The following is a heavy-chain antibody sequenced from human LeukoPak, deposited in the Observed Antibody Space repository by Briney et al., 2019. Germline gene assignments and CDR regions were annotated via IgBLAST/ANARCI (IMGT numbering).Heavy chain of an antibody. CDR2: ISGYNGNT. V-gene: IGHV1-18*01. D-gene: IGHD3-22*01. Sequence: ASVKVSCKASGGTFTSYGIIWVRQAPGQGLEWMGWISGYNGNTNYAQKLQGRVTMTTDTSTSTAYMELRSLRSDDTAVFYCARVRDYYYDTTTYYYFDYWGQGTLVTVSS. J-gene: IGHJ4*02. CDR3: ARVRDYYYDTTTYYYFDY. CDR1: GGTFTSYG.